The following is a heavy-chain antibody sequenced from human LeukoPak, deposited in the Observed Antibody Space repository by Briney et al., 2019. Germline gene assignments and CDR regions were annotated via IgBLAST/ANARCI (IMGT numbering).Heavy chain of an antibody. V-gene: IGHV4-61*01. CDR1: GGSVSSGSYY. CDR2: IYYSGST. J-gene: IGHJ4*02. Sequence: KPLETLSLACTVSGGSVSSGSYYWSWIRQPPGKGLEWIGYIYYSGSTNYNPSLKSRVTISVDTSKNQFSLKLSSVTAADTAVYYCAREVRGHFDYWGQGTLVTVSS. D-gene: IGHD3-10*01. CDR3: AREVRGHFDY.